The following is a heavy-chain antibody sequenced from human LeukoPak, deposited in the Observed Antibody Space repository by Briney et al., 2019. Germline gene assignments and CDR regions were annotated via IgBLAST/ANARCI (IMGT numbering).Heavy chain of an antibody. CDR2: ITSSGSQ. CDR3: TRDQDAGYALGY. D-gene: IGHD3-22*01. V-gene: IGHV3-11*01. CDR1: GFNLNDYY. J-gene: IGHJ4*02. Sequence: GGSPRLSCAASGFNLNDYYMSWIRQAPGKGLEWISYITSSGSQYYSDSVKGRFTISRDAASKSLYLQMKSLRLEDTAVYFCTRDQDAGYALGYWGQGTLVTVSS.